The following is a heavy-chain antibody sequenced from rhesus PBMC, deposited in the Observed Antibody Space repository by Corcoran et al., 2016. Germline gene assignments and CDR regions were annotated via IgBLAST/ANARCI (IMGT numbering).Heavy chain of an antibody. CDR3: SRDLPEAVASSIFDS. V-gene: IGHV4-160*01. D-gene: IGHD4-29*01. J-gene: IGHJ4*01. Sequence: QLQLQESGPGLVKASETLSLTCAVSGDSISGHWWSWIRQSPGKGLEWIGRIDGRGRTAYNPSLKSRVSISGDTSKNYFSLKVTAVTAADTAVYYCSRDLPEAVASSIFDSWGQGVLVTVSS. CDR1: GDSISGHW. CDR2: IDGRGRT.